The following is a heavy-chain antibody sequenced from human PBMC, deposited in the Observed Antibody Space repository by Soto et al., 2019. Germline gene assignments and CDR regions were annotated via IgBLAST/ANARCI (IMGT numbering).Heavy chain of an antibody. V-gene: IGHV3-15*01. CDR2: IKSKTDGGTT. Sequence: EVQLVESGGGLVKPGGSLRLSCAASGFTFSNVWMNWVRQAPGKGLEWVGYIKSKTDGGTTDYAAPVKGRFTISRDDSENTLYLHMNSLKTEDTAVYYCTTVFDLIQLLEDAFDFWGEGTMVTVAT. D-gene: IGHD2-2*01. CDR1: GFTFSNVW. J-gene: IGHJ3*01. CDR3: TTVFDLIQLLEDAFDF.